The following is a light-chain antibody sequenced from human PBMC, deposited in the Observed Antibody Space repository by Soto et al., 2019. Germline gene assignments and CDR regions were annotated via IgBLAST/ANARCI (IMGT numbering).Light chain of an antibody. V-gene: IGKV3-20*01. Sequence: EIVLAQSPGTLSLSPGERDTLSCRASQSISRSYLAWYQQKLGQAPRLLIYGASSRATGIPENFSGSGSGTDFTLTISRLEPEDFAVYYCQQYDGSSTFGQGTKVEIK. CDR2: GAS. CDR1: QSISRSY. CDR3: QQYDGSST. J-gene: IGKJ1*01.